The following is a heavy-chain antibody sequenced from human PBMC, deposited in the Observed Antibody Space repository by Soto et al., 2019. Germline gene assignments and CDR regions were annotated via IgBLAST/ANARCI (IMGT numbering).Heavy chain of an antibody. CDR1: GGSFSGYY. J-gene: IGHJ4*02. CDR2: INHSGST. CDR3: ARVVYYDSSGYYLGY. D-gene: IGHD3-22*01. Sequence: QVQLQQWGAGLLKPSETLSLTCAVYGGSFSGYYWSWIRQPPGKGLEWIGEINHSGSTNYNPSLKSRVTISVDTSKNPFSLKLSSVTAADTAVYYCARVVYYDSSGYYLGYWGQGTLVTVSS. V-gene: IGHV4-34*01.